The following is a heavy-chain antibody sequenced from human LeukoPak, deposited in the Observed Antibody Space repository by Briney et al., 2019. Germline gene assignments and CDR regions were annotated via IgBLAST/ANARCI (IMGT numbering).Heavy chain of an antibody. J-gene: IGHJ1*01. CDR2: IYPGDSDT. CDR1: GYSFTAYW. D-gene: IGHD2-21*02. V-gene: IGHV5-51*01. Sequence: GGSLKISCKGSGYSFTAYWIGWVRQMPGKGLEWMGIIYPGDSDTRYSPSFQGQVTISVDKSNSIAYLQWSSLKASDTAMYFCARPIAGGDYGYFQYWGQGTLVTVSS. CDR3: ARPIAGGDYGYFQY.